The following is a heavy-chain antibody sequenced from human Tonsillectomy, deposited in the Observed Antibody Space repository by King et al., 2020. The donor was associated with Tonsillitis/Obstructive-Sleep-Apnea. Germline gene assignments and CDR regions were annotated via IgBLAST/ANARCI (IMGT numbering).Heavy chain of an antibody. CDR3: ARGRGYVRPFDY. CDR1: GGSISSYY. D-gene: IGHD5-18*01. Sequence: QLQESGPGLVKPSETLSLTCTVSGGSISSYYWSWIRQPPGKGLEWIGYIYYSGSTNYNPSLKSRVTISVDTSKNQFSLKLSSVTAADTAVYYCARGRGYVRPFDYWGQGTLVTVSS. J-gene: IGHJ4*02. CDR2: IYYSGST. V-gene: IGHV4-59*01.